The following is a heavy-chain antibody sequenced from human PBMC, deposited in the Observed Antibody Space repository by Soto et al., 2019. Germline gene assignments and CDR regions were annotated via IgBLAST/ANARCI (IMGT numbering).Heavy chain of an antibody. J-gene: IGHJ4*02. Sequence: SGSLRLSCAASGFTFSSYAMSWVRQAPGKGLEWVSAISGSGGSTYYADSVKGRFTIFRDNSKNTLYLQMNSLRAEDTAVYYCAKIRISLDYFDYWGQGTLVTVSS. CDR1: GFTFSSYA. CDR2: ISGSGGST. D-gene: IGHD2-15*01. V-gene: IGHV3-23*01. CDR3: AKIRISLDYFDY.